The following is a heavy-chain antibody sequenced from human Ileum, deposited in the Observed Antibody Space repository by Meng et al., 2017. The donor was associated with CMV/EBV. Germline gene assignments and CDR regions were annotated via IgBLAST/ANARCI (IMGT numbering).Heavy chain of an antibody. CDR1: GFTFRTYA. Sequence: GGSLRLSCAASGFTFRTYAMNWVRQAPGKGLEWLSYITDDSNTIYYRDSVRGRFTISRDNAKNFLYLQMSGLRAEDTAVYYCAKNLYSHYYYGMDLWGHGTTVTVSS. V-gene: IGHV3-48*04. CDR2: ITDDSNTI. CDR3: AKNLYSHYYYGMDL. D-gene: IGHD2-8*01. J-gene: IGHJ6*02.